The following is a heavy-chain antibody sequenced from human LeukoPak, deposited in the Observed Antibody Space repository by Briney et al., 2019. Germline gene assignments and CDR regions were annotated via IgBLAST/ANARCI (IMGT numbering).Heavy chain of an antibody. CDR2: INRDSNYI. D-gene: IGHD5-24*01. CDR3: ASGWLQQHNIRSGYFDY. CDR1: GITFSSYS. J-gene: IGHJ4*02. Sequence: PGGSLRLSCAASGITFSSYSMNWVRQAPGKGLEWVSSINRDSNYIYYADSVKGRFTISRDNAKNSLFLQLNSLRAEDTAVYYCASGWLQQHNIRSGYFDYWGQGNLVTVSS. V-gene: IGHV3-21*01.